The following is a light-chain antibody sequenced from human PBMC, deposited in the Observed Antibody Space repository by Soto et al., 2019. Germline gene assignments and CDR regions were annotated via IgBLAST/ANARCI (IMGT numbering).Light chain of an antibody. CDR3: QQYHDYSRT. V-gene: IGKV1-5*03. CDR1: QSISSW. CDR2: KAS. Sequence: DIQMTQSPSTLSASVGDRVTITCRASQSISSWLAWYQQKPGKAPSLLIYKASTFQGGLPARFSGSGSGTEFTLNIISLQPDDFATYYCQQYHDYSRTFGQGTKVEI. J-gene: IGKJ1*01.